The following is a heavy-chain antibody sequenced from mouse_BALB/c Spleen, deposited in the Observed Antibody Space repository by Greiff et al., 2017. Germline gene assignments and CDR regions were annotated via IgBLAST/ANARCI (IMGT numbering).Heavy chain of an antibody. J-gene: IGHJ2*01. V-gene: IGHV5-9-3*01. D-gene: IGHD1-2*01. CDR1: GFTFSSYA. CDR3: ARGTTAYYFDY. Sequence: DVKLVESGGGLVKPGGSLKLSCAASGFTFSSYAMSWVRQTPEKRLEWVATISSGGSYTYYPDSVKGRFTISRDNAKNTLYLQMSSLRSEDTAMYYCARGTTAYYFDYWGQGTTLTVSS. CDR2: ISSGGSYT.